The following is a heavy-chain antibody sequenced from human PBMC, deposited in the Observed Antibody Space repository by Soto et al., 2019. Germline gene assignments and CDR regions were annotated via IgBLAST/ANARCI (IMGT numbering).Heavy chain of an antibody. V-gene: IGHV1-69*13. CDR3: ASRRFLEWLLNPALDYHYYGMDV. J-gene: IGHJ6*02. D-gene: IGHD3-3*01. Sequence: GASVKVSCKASGGTFSSYAISWVRQAPGQGLEWMGGIIPIFGTANYAQKFQGRVTITADESTSTAYMELSSLRSEDTAVYYCASRRFLEWLLNPALDYHYYGMDVWGQGTTVTVSS. CDR1: GGTFSSYA. CDR2: IIPIFGTA.